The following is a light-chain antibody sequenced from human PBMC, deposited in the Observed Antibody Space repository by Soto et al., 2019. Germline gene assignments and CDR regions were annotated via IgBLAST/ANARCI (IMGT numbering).Light chain of an antibody. V-gene: IGKV2-30*01. CDR2: KVS. J-gene: IGKJ1*01. Sequence: DVVLTQSPLSLSVTLEQPASISCRSSQSLVDSDGNTYLNWFQQRPGQSPRRLIYKVSNRDSGVPDRFSGSGSDTDFTLKISRVEAEDVGVYYCMEGTHWPPWTFGQGTKVEIK. CDR3: MEGTHWPPWT. CDR1: QSLVDSDGNTY.